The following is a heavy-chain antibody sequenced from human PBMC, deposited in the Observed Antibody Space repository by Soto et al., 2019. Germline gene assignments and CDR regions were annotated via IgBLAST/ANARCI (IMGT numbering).Heavy chain of an antibody. V-gene: IGHV3-33*01. CDR1: GFTFRSYG. Sequence: GGSLRLSCAASGFTFRSYGMYWVRQAPGKGLEWVAVIWYDGSNKYYADSVKGRFTISRDNSKNTLYLQMNSLRAEDTAVYYCARDEGDSGWYYFDYWGQGTLVTVSS. CDR2: IWYDGSNK. CDR3: ARDEGDSGWYYFDY. D-gene: IGHD6-19*01. J-gene: IGHJ4*02.